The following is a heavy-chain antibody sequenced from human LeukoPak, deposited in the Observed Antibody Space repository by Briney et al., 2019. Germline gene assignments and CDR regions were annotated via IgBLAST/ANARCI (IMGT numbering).Heavy chain of an antibody. Sequence: GGSLRLSCADSGFTFSSHWMHWVRQAPGKGLEWVANVKQDGSEKYYVDSVKGRFTISRDNAKNSLYLQMNSLRVEDTAVYYCARDGSGWSVYWGQGTLVTVSS. CDR1: GFTFSSHW. CDR2: VKQDGSEK. D-gene: IGHD6-19*01. V-gene: IGHV3-7*01. J-gene: IGHJ4*02. CDR3: ARDGSGWSVY.